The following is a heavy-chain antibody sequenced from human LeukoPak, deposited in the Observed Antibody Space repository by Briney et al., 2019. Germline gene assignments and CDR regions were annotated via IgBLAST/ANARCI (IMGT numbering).Heavy chain of an antibody. V-gene: IGHV4-34*01. CDR3: ARTSWGIDY. J-gene: IGHJ4*02. Sequence: SETLSLTCAVYGGSFSGYYWSWIRQPPGKGLEWIGEINHSGSTNYNPSLKSRVTISVDTSKSQFSLELSSVTAADTAVYYCARTSWGIDYWGQGTLVTVSS. CDR1: GGSFSGYY. D-gene: IGHD7-27*01. CDR2: INHSGST.